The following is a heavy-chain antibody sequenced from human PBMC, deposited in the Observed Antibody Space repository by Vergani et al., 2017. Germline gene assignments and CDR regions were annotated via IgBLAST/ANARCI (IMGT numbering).Heavy chain of an antibody. CDR1: GYTFSNYY. CDR3: SSGDYGILTGYRY. Sequence: QVQVVQSGAEVKKSGASVKVSCKTSGYTFSNYYMHWVRQAPGQGLEWMGIINPSGRHTNYAQKFQGRVTMTRDTSTSTVYMELSSLRSEDTAIYYCSSGDYGILTGYRYWGQGTLVTVSA. V-gene: IGHV1-46*03. J-gene: IGHJ4*02. CDR2: INPSGRHT. D-gene: IGHD3-9*01.